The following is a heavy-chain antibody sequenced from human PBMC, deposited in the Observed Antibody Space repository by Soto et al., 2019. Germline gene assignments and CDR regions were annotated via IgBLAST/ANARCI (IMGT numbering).Heavy chain of an antibody. CDR1: GFTFGSYS. CDR3: ARVETSYYVRVDAFDI. CDR2: ISSSSSYI. Sequence: GGSLRLSCAASGFTFGSYSMNWVRQAPGKGLEWVSSISSSSSYIYYADSVKGRFTISRDNAKNSLYLQMNSLRAEDTAVYYCARVETSYYVRVDAFDIWGQGTMVTVSS. D-gene: IGHD1-26*01. J-gene: IGHJ3*02. V-gene: IGHV3-21*01.